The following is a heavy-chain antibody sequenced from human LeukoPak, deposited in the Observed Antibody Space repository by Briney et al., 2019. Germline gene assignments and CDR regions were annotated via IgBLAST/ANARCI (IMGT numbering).Heavy chain of an antibody. CDR3: ARDRGYYDSSGYYHGD. V-gene: IGHV3-11*05. Sequence: GGSLRLSCAASGFTFSDYFMSWIRQAPGKGLEWVSYISSSSSYTNYADSAKGRFTISRDNAKNSLYLQMNSLRAEDTAVYYCARDRGYYDSSGYYHGDWGQGTLVTVSS. J-gene: IGHJ4*02. D-gene: IGHD3-22*01. CDR1: GFTFSDYF. CDR2: ISSSSSYT.